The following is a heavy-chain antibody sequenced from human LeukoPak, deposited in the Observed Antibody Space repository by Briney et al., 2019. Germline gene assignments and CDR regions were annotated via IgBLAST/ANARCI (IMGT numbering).Heavy chain of an antibody. CDR2: IVVGSGNT. CDR3: AADPTIFGVVTSDY. J-gene: IGHJ4*02. D-gene: IGHD3-3*01. Sequence: SVKVSCKASGFTFTSSAVQWVRQARGQRLEWIGWIVVGSGNTNYAQKFQERVTITRDMSTSTAYMELSSLRSEDTAVYYCAADPTIFGVVTSDYWGQGTLVTVSS. CDR1: GFTFTSSA. V-gene: IGHV1-58*01.